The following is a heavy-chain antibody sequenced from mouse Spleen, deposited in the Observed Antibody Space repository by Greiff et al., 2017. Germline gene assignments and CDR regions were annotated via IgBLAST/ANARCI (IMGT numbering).Heavy chain of an antibody. Sequence: EVQLVESGGGLVKLGGSLKLSCAASGFTFSSYYMSWVRQTPEKRLEWVATISSGGGSTYYPDSVKGRFTISRDNAKNTLYLQMSSLNSEDTAVYYCARGITTVVNYAMDYWGQGTSVTVSS. J-gene: IGHJ4*01. V-gene: IGHV5-12-1*01. CDR1: GFTFSSYY. CDR3: ARGITTVVNYAMDY. D-gene: IGHD1-1*01. CDR2: ISSGGGST.